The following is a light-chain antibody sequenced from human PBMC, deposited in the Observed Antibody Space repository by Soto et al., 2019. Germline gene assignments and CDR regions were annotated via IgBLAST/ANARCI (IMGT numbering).Light chain of an antibody. CDR1: HDISDS. CDR2: GAS. Sequence: DIQMTQSPSSLSASVGDRVTITCQASHDISDSLNWYQQKPGKAPNLVIFGASNLETGVPSRFSGSGSGTDFSLTVDSLQPEDTATYYCQQYDHPPYTFGQGTKLEIK. CDR3: QQYDHPPYT. J-gene: IGKJ2*01. V-gene: IGKV1-33*01.